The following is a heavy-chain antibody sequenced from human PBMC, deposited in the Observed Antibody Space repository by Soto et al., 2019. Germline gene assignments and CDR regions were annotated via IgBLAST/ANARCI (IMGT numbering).Heavy chain of an antibody. CDR2: ITHSGTYV. CDR1: GFTFSEYS. Sequence: DVQLAESGGGLVRPGGSLSLSCTASGFTFSEYSMSWVRQAPGKGLEWVSSITHSGTYVYYADSVKGRFTISRDSASNSLFLQLTSLRAEDTAVYHCARARGNDWGSDYWGQGTLVTVSS. J-gene: IGHJ4*02. CDR3: ARARGNDWGSDY. D-gene: IGHD5-12*01. V-gene: IGHV3-21*01.